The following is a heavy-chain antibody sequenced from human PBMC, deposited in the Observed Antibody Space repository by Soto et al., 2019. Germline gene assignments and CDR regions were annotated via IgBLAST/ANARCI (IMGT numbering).Heavy chain of an antibody. Sequence: GYLRLSCAASGFTFSRYAMSWVRQAPGKGLEWVSAISGSGGSTYYADSVKGRFTISRDNSKNTLYLQMNSLRAEDTAVYYCVRDQTYFYDSSGSDAFDIWGQGTMVTVSS. CDR2: ISGSGGST. CDR3: VRDQTYFYDSSGSDAFDI. V-gene: IGHV3-23*01. D-gene: IGHD3-22*01. J-gene: IGHJ3*02. CDR1: GFTFSRYA.